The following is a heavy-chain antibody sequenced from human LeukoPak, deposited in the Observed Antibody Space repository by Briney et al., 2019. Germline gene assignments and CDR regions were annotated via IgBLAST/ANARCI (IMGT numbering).Heavy chain of an antibody. CDR1: GFPFSDYY. CDR3: ARGMASTFDY. Sequence: PGGPLRLSCTAPGFPFSDYYMSWIPQAPGKGLEGVSYISSSGSTIYYADSVKGRFTISRDNAKNSLYLQMNSLRAEDTACYYCARGMASTFDYWGQGTLVTVSS. D-gene: IGHD5-24*01. CDR2: ISSSGSTI. V-gene: IGHV3-11*01. J-gene: IGHJ4*02.